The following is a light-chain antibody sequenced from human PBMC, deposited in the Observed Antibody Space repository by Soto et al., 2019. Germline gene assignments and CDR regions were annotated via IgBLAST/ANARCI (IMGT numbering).Light chain of an antibody. V-gene: IGKV3-11*01. CDR1: QGFASS. CDR3: QQRSNWPPIT. J-gene: IGKJ5*01. CDR2: DAS. Sequence: EIVLTQSPATLSLSPGERPTSPGGAIQGFASSLAWYQQKPGQAPGLLIYDASNRANGIPARFSGSGSGTDFTLTISSLVPEDFAVYYCQQRSNWPPITFGQGTRLEIK.